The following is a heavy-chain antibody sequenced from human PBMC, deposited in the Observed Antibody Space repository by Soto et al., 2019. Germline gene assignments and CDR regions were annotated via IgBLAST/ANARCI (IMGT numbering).Heavy chain of an antibody. CDR2: ISGSGGST. Sequence: GGSLRLSCAASGFTFSSYAMSWVRQAPGKGLEWVSAISGSGGSTYYADSVKGRFTISRDNSKNTLYLQMNSLRAEDTAVYYCAKIERFLEWLTLSNDAFDIWGQGTMVTVSS. CDR1: GFTFSSYA. D-gene: IGHD3-3*01. CDR3: AKIERFLEWLTLSNDAFDI. V-gene: IGHV3-23*01. J-gene: IGHJ3*02.